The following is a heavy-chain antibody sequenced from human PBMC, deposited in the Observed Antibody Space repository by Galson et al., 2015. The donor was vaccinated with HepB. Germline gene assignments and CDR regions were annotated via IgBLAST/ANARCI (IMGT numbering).Heavy chain of an antibody. CDR3: ARGGYGDYYYYGMDV. Sequence: QSGAEVKKPGESLKISCKASGYTFTSYAMHWVRQAPGQRLEWMGWINAGNGNTKYSQKFQGRVTITRDTSASTAYMELSSLRSEDTAVYYCARGGYGDYYYYGMDVWGQGTLVTVSS. J-gene: IGHJ6*02. D-gene: IGHD4-17*01. CDR1: GYTFTSYA. V-gene: IGHV1-3*01. CDR2: INAGNGNT.